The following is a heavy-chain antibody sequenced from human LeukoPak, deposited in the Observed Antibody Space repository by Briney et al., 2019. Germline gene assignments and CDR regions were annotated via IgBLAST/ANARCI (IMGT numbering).Heavy chain of an antibody. CDR2: IYYSGST. J-gene: IGHJ4*02. CDR3: ASSFSSGYLDGY. CDR1: GGSISSGDYY. Sequence: SETLSLTCIVSGGSISSGDYYWSWIRQPPGKGLEWIGYIYYSGSTYYNPSLKSRVTISVDTSKNQFSLKLSSVTAADTAVYYCASSFSSGYLDGYWGQGTLVTVSS. V-gene: IGHV4-30-4*01. D-gene: IGHD3-22*01.